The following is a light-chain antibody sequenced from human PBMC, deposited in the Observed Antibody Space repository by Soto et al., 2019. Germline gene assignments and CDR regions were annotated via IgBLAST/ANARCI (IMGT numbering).Light chain of an antibody. Sequence: EIVLTQSPATLSLSPGERATLSCRASQSVSSYLAWYQQKPGQAPRLLIYDASNRATAIPARFSGSGSVTDFTLTISSLEPEDFAVYYCQQRSNCPITFGQGTRLEIK. J-gene: IGKJ5*01. CDR3: QQRSNCPIT. V-gene: IGKV3-11*01. CDR1: QSVSSY. CDR2: DAS.